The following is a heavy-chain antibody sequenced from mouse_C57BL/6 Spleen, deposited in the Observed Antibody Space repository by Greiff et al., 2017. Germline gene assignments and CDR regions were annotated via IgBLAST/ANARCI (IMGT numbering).Heavy chain of an antibody. D-gene: IGHD2-4*01. CDR3: TYDYDVAMDY. Sequence: VQLQQSGAELVRPGASVKLSCTASGFNIKDDYMHWVKQRPEQGLEWIGWIDPGNGDTEYASKFQGKATITADTTSNTAYLQLSSLTSEDTAVYYCTYDYDVAMDYWGQGTSVTVSS. CDR2: IDPGNGDT. J-gene: IGHJ4*01. V-gene: IGHV14-4*01. CDR1: GFNIKDDY.